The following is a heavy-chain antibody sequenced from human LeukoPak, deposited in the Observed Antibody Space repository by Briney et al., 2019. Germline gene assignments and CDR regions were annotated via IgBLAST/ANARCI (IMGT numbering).Heavy chain of an antibody. CDR1: GGSISSYY. CDR2: IYYSGST. Sequence: KASETLSLTCTVSGGSISSYYWSWIRQPPGKGLEWIGYIYYSGSTNYNPSLKSRVTISVDTSKNQFSLKLSSVTAADTAVYYCARTGIVGATFAFDIWGQGTMVTVSS. V-gene: IGHV4-59*08. CDR3: ARTGIVGATFAFDI. J-gene: IGHJ3*02. D-gene: IGHD1-26*01.